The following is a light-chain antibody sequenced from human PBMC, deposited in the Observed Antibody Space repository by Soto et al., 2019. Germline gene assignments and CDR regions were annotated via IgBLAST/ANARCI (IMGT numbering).Light chain of an antibody. CDR3: QAWDSRNAV. CDR1: ELGDKY. J-gene: IGLJ2*01. CDR2: QDT. V-gene: IGLV3-1*01. Sequence: SYELTQPPSVSVSPGQTATITCSGDELGDKYACWYQQKPGQSPLLVVYQDTKRPSGIPEQFSGSNSGNTATLTISGTQAMDEADYYCQAWDSRNAVFGGGTKVTVL.